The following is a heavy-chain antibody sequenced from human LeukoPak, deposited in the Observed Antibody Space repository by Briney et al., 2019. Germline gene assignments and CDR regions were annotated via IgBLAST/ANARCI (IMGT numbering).Heavy chain of an antibody. J-gene: IGHJ6*02. CDR3: ARGSMEKWEHGSWDYYYYGMDV. CDR2: FDPEDGET. V-gene: IGHV1-24*01. D-gene: IGHD1-26*01. CDR1: GYTLTELS. Sequence: GASVKVSCKVSGYTLTELSMHWVRQAPGKGLEWMGGFDPEDGETIYAQKFQGRVTMTEDTSTDTAYMELSSLRSEDTAVYYCARGSMEKWEHGSWDYYYYGMDVWGQGTTVTVSS.